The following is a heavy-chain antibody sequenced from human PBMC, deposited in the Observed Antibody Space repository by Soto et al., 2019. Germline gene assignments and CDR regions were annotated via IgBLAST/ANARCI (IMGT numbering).Heavy chain of an antibody. CDR1: GGTFSSYA. V-gene: IGHV1-69*01. CDR2: IIPIFGTA. CDR3: ARGVYSYCPDGYYYGMDV. J-gene: IGHJ6*02. D-gene: IGHD5-18*01. Sequence: QVQLVQSGAEVKKPGSSVKVSCKASGGTFSSYAISWVRQAPGQGLEWMGGIIPIFGTANYAQKFQGRVTITADESTSTAYMELSSLRSEDTAVYYCARGVYSYCPDGYYYGMDVWGQGTTVTVSS.